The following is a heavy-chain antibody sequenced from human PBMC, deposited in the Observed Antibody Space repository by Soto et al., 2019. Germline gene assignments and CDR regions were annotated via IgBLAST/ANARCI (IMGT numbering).Heavy chain of an antibody. Sequence: GGSLRLSCAASGFDFSNTWIHWVRQVAGKGLVWVSRINSDATSITYADSVKGRFTISRDNAKNTVYLQMSSLRVEDTAVYYCAKDWYYTIDFWGQGTPVTVSS. CDR2: INSDATSI. J-gene: IGHJ4*02. CDR1: GFDFSNTW. CDR3: AKDWYYTIDF. D-gene: IGHD3-3*01. V-gene: IGHV3-74*01.